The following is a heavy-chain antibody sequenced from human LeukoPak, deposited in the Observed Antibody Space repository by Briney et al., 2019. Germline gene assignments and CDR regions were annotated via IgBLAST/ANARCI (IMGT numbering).Heavy chain of an antibody. CDR1: GGTFSSYA. Sequence: ASVKVSCKASGGTFSSYAISWLRQAPGQGPEWMGIINPRGGSTDYAQKFEGRVTMTSDTSTSTVYMELNDLTSEDTAVYFCARVGITAATADYWGQGTLVTVSS. CDR3: ARVGITAATADY. V-gene: IGHV1-46*01. J-gene: IGHJ4*02. CDR2: INPRGGST. D-gene: IGHD6-25*01.